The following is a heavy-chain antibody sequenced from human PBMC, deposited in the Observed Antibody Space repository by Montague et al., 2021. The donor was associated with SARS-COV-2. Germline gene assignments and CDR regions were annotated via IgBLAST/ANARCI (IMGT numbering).Heavy chain of an antibody. D-gene: IGHD3-3*01. J-gene: IGHJ6*02. CDR3: ASGKYYDFWGGYYSHDYVSGMDV. V-gene: IGHV4-4*07. CDR2: IHTSGST. CDR1: GGSISSYY. Sequence: SETLSLTCTVSGGSISSYYWSWIRQSAGKGLEWIGRIHTSGSTDYNPSLNSRVTMSVDTSKNQFSLKLSSVTAADTDVYYCASGKYYDFWGGYYSHDYVSGMDVWGRGTTVTVSS.